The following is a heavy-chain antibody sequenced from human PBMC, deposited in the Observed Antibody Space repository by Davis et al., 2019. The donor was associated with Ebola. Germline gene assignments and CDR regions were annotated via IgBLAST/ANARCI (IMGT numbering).Heavy chain of an antibody. J-gene: IGHJ4*02. D-gene: IGHD5-12*01. Sequence: QTLSLTCAVYGGSSSGYYWSWIRQPPGKGLEWIGEIIHSGSTNYNPSLKSRVTISVDTSKNHFSLKLSSVTAADTAVYYCARDYIVFDYWGQGTLVTASS. CDR2: IIHSGST. V-gene: IGHV4-34*12. CDR3: ARDYIVFDY. CDR1: GGSSSGYY.